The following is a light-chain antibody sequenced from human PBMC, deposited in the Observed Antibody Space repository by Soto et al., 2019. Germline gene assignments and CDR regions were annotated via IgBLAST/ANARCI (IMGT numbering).Light chain of an antibody. CDR3: QQYNNWLALT. J-gene: IGKJ4*01. Sequence: EIVMTQSPATLSVSPGERASLSCRASQSVSSNLAWYQQKPGQAPRLLIYDASTRATGIPARFSGSGSGTEFTLTISSLQSEDFAIYYCQQYNNWLALTFGGGTKVENK. CDR1: QSVSSN. V-gene: IGKV3-15*01. CDR2: DAS.